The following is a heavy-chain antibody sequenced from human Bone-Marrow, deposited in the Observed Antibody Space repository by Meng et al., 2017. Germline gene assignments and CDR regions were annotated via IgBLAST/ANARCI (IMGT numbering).Heavy chain of an antibody. D-gene: IGHD1-26*01. CDR2: ISYDGSNK. J-gene: IGHJ4*02. CDR1: GFTFSSYA. Sequence: GESLKTSCAASGFTFSSYAMHWVRQAPGKGLEWVAVISYDGSNKYYADSVKGRFTISRDNSKNTLYLQMNSLRAEDTAVYYCARDLRIVGATVLGYWGQGTLVTVSS. CDR3: ARDLRIVGATVLGY. V-gene: IGHV3-30*04.